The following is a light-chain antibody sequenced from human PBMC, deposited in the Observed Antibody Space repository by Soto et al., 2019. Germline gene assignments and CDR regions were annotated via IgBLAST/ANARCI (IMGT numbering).Light chain of an antibody. CDR3: QQSYTTPWT. CDR2: DAS. J-gene: IGKJ1*01. V-gene: IGKV1-39*01. CDR1: QAIGND. Sequence: DIQVTQTPSSLSAAVGDRVTITCRASQAIGNDLNWYQRRPGKAPNLLIFDASTLQTGVPSRFSGSGSGTHFTLTINGLQPEDSSIYYCQQSYTTPWTFGQGTKVDI.